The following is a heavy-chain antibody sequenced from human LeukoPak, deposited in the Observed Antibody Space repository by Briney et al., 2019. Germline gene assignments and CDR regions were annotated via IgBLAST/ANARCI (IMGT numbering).Heavy chain of an antibody. CDR1: GGSMSPYY. D-gene: IGHD3-22*01. V-gene: IGHV4-59*08. CDR3: ARLSDYYDRSGYSMVAFDY. CDR2: IFYSGST. Sequence: KPSETLSLTCSVSGGSMSPYYWSWIRQPPGKGLEWIGYIFYSGSTFCSPSLKSRVTISVDTSNNHFSLKLISVTAADTAVYYCARLSDYYDRSGYSMVAFDYWGQGTLVTVSS. J-gene: IGHJ4*02.